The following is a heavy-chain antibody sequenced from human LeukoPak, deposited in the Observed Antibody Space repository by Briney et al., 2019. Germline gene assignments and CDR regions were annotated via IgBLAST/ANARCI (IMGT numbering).Heavy chain of an antibody. CDR1: GYTFTSYA. Sequence: ASVKVSCKASGYTFTSYAMNWVRQAPGQGLEWMGIINPSGGSTSYAQKFQGRVTMTRDTSTSTVYMELSSLRSEDTAVYYCARDGPYPNYHGSGSYEYYYGMDVWGQGTTVTVSS. CDR2: INPSGGST. V-gene: IGHV1-46*01. D-gene: IGHD3-10*01. J-gene: IGHJ6*02. CDR3: ARDGPYPNYHGSGSYEYYYGMDV.